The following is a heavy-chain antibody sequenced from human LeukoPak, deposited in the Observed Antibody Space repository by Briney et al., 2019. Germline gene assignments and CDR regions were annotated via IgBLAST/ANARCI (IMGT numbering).Heavy chain of an antibody. CDR1: GFSFDIYT. D-gene: IGHD3-22*01. CDR3: ARGDSYDSNTRPGDL. CDR2: ITSSSTYI. Sequence: KSGGSLRLSCEASGFSFDIYTMNWVRQAPGKGLEWVASITSSSTYIDYADSLRGRFAISRDNTRNSLYLQMNSLRMEDTAVYFCARGDSYDSNTRPGDLWGRGSLVVVSS. V-gene: IGHV3-21*06. J-gene: IGHJ2*01.